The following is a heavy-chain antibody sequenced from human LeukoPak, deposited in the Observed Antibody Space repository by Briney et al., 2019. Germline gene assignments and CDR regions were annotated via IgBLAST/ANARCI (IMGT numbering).Heavy chain of an antibody. CDR2: INPNSGGT. CDR1: GYTFTGYY. J-gene: IGHJ4*02. D-gene: IGHD3-10*01. V-gene: IGHV1-2*02. CDR3: ARVRQSLRRFLTMAGHFDY. Sequence: GASVKVSCKASGYTFTGYYMHWVRQAPGQGLEWMGWINPNSGGTNYAQKFQGRVTMTRDTSISTAYMELSRLRSDDTAVYYCARVRQSLRRFLTMAGHFDYWGQGTLVTVSS.